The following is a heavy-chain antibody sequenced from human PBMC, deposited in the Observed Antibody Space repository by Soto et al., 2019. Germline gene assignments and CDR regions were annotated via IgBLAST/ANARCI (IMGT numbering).Heavy chain of an antibody. CDR2: MSYDGTNT. D-gene: IGHD6-19*01. CDR1: GFMFSAYA. V-gene: IGHV3-30-3*01. CDR3: ARDPAPYTSGWYGIDF. J-gene: IGHJ4*01. Sequence: GGSLRLSCTASGFMFSAYAMLWVRQAPGKGLEWVAAMSYDGTNTYYADSVKGRFTISRDNSKNTLFLQMSSLTADDSAVYYCARDPAPYTSGWYGIDFWGLGTLVTVSS.